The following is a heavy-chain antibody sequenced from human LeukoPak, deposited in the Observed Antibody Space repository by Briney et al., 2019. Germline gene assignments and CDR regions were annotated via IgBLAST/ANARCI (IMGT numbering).Heavy chain of an antibody. CDR1: GFTFSTYV. D-gene: IGHD5-24*01. V-gene: IGHV3-64*01. J-gene: IGHJ4*02. CDR2: ITSDGGST. Sequence: PGGSLRLSCAASGFTFSTYVMTWVRQAPGKGLEHVSSITSDGGSTYYASSVKGRFTVSRDNSKNTLYLQMGSLRVEDMAVYYCARSRDVFNLLDYWGQGTLVTVSS. CDR3: ARSRDVFNLLDY.